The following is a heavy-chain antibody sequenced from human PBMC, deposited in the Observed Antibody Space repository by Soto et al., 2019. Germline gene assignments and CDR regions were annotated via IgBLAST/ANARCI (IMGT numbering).Heavy chain of an antibody. J-gene: IGHJ4*02. CDR2: IYYSGST. CDR3: ARLFYYDSSGYYLGYDY. V-gene: IGHV4-39*01. D-gene: IGHD3-22*01. CDR1: GGSISSSSYY. Sequence: SETLSLTCTVSGGSISSSSYYWGWIRQPPGKGLEWIGSIYYSGSTYYNPSLKSRVTISVDTSKNQFSLKLSSVTAADTAVYYCARLFYYDSSGYYLGYDYWGQGTLVTVSS.